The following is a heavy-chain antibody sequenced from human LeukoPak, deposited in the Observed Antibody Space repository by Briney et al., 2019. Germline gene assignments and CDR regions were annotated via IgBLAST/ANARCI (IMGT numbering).Heavy chain of an antibody. CDR1: GYTFTSYA. CDR3: ARAPSNYGAMDY. D-gene: IGHD4-17*01. Sequence: GASVKVSCKASGYTFTSYAMHWVRQAPGQRLEWMGWINPNSGGTNYAQKFQGRVTMTRDTSISTAYMELSRLRSDDTAVYYCARAPSNYGAMDYWGQGTLVTVSS. J-gene: IGHJ4*02. V-gene: IGHV1-2*02. CDR2: INPNSGGT.